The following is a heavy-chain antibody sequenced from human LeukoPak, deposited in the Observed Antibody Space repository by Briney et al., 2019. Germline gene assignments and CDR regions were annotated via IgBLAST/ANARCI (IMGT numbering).Heavy chain of an antibody. V-gene: IGHV4-59*08. D-gene: IGHD2-15*01. CDR3: ARTSPRAATFDS. J-gene: IGHJ4*02. CDR1: GGPISSYY. CDR2: IYYSGST. Sequence: PSETLSLTCTVSGGPISSYYWSWIRQPPGKGLEWIGYIYYSGSTNYNPSLKSRVTISVDTSKNQFSLKLSPVTAADTAVYYCARTSPRAATFDSWGQGTLVTVSS.